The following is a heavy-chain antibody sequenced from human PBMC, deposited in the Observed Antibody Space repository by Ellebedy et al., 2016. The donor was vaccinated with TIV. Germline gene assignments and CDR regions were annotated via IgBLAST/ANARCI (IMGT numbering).Heavy chain of an antibody. Sequence: ASVKVSCXASGYTFTSYGISWVRQAPGQGLEWMGWISAYNGNTNYAQKFQGRVTMTRDTSTSTVYMELSSLRSEDTAVYYCAKPWGYSSGWYDYWGQGTLVTVSS. D-gene: IGHD6-19*01. J-gene: IGHJ4*02. CDR1: GYTFTSYG. CDR2: ISAYNGNT. V-gene: IGHV1-18*01. CDR3: AKPWGYSSGWYDY.